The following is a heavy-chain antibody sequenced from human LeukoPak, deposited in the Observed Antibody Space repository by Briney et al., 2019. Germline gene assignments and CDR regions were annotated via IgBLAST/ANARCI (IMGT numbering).Heavy chain of an antibody. V-gene: IGHV1-2*02. D-gene: IGHD2-15*01. CDR3: ARDNCRGGTCYAGAFDI. CDR1: GYTFTGYY. CDR2: INPNSGAT. Sequence: ASVKVSCKASGYTFTGYYLHWVRQAPGQGLEWMGWINPNSGATNFAQKFQGRVTMTRDTSIDTAFMEMSRLNSDDTTVYYCARDNCRGGTCYAGAFDIWGQGTMVTVSS. J-gene: IGHJ3*02.